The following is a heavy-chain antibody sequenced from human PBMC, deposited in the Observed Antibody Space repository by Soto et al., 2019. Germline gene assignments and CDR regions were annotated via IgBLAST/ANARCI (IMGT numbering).Heavy chain of an antibody. D-gene: IGHD3-22*01. CDR1: GGSFSGYY. CDR2: INHSGST. J-gene: IGHJ4*02. Sequence: SETLSLTCAVYGGSFSGYYWSWIRQPPGKGLEWIGEINHSGSTNYNPSLKSRVTISVDTSKNQFSLKLSSVTAADTAVYYCARFSYSSGYYYVRYFDYWGQGTLVTVSS. CDR3: ARFSYSSGYYYVRYFDY. V-gene: IGHV4-34*01.